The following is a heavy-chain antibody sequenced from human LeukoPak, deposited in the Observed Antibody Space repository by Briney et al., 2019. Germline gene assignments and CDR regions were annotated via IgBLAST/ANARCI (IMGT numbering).Heavy chain of an antibody. Sequence: PTGGSLRLSCAASGFTFSSHWMHWVRQAPGKGLVWVSRINSDGSSISYADSVKGRFTISRDNAKNSLYLQMNSLRAEDTAVYYCARVCSNTAMVNYYYYYGMDVWGQGTTVTVSS. CDR2: INSDGSSI. CDR3: ARVCSNTAMVNYYYYYGMDV. D-gene: IGHD5-18*01. J-gene: IGHJ6*02. V-gene: IGHV3-74*01. CDR1: GFTFSSHW.